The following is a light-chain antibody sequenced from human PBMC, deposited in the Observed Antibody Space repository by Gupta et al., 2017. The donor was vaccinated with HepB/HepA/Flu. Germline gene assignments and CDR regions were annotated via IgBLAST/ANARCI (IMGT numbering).Light chain of an antibody. J-gene: IGLJ2*01. Sequence: SYELTQPPSVTVSPVQTARITCAGDALPKQYAYWYQQKPGQAPVLVIYKDSERPPGSPERFSGSSSGTTVTLTSSGVQAEDEADYYCQSADSSGTYRVVFGGGTKLTVL. CDR3: QSADSSGTYRVV. CDR1: ALPKQY. V-gene: IGLV3-25*03. CDR2: KDS.